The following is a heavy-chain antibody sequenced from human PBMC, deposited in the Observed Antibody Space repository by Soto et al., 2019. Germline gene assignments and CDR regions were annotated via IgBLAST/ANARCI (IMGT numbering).Heavy chain of an antibody. J-gene: IGHJ4*02. CDR1: GFTFSSYA. CDR2: ISGSGGST. Sequence: GGSLRLSCAASGFTFSSYAMSWVRPAPGKGLEWVSAISGSGGSTYYADSVKGRFTISRDNSKNTLYLQMNSLRAEDTAVHYCAKDGVENWGGRFDYWGQGTLVTVSS. D-gene: IGHD7-27*01. CDR3: AKDGVENWGGRFDY. V-gene: IGHV3-23*01.